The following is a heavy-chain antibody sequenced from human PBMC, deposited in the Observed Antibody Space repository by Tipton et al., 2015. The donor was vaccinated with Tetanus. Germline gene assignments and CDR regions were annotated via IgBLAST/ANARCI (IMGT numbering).Heavy chain of an antibody. D-gene: IGHD3-22*01. J-gene: IGHJ6*02. V-gene: IGHV4-34*01. CDR2: INHSGST. CDR1: GGSFSGYY. Sequence: TLSLTCAVYGGSFSGYYWSWIRQPPGKGLEWIGEINHSGSTNYNPSLKSRVTISVDTSKNQFSLKVSSVTAADTAVYYCARDDYYDGRGLYYYGLDVWGQGTPVTVSS. CDR3: ARDDYYDGRGLYYYGLDV.